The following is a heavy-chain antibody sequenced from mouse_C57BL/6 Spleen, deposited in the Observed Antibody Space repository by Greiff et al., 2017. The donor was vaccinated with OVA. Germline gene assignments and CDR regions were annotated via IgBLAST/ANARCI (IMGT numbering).Heavy chain of an antibody. D-gene: IGHD1-1*01. CDR1: GYTFTSSW. CDR2: IDPSDSYT. V-gene: IGHV1-50*01. J-gene: IGHJ4*01. Sequence: QVQLQQPGAELVKPGASVKLSCTASGYTFTSSWLQLVKQRPGQGLEWIGEIDPSDSYTNYNQKFKGKATLTVDTSYSKAYMQLSRLTSEDSAVYYCASSTVVGDYAMDYWGQGTSVTVSS. CDR3: ASSTVVGDYAMDY.